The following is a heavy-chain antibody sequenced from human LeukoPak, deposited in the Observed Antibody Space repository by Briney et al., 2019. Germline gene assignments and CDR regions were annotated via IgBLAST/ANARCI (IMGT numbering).Heavy chain of an antibody. J-gene: IGHJ4*02. CDR1: GGSISSYY. CDR3: ARGGVGATNIDY. D-gene: IGHD1-26*01. CDR2: IYTSRSP. V-gene: IGHV4-4*07. Sequence: PSETLSLTCTVSGGSISSYYWRWLRQPAGKGGGGVGRIYTSRSPNYHPSLKSRVTMSVDTSKNQFSLKLSSVTAADTAVYYCARGGVGATNIDYWGQGTLVTVSS.